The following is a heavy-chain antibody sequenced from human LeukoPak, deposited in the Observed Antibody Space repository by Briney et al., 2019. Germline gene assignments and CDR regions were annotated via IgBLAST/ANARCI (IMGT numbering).Heavy chain of an antibody. Sequence: GGSLRLSCAASGFTVSSNYMSWVRQAPGKGLEWVSVIYSGGSTYYADSVKGRFTISRDNSKNTLYLQMNSLRAEDTAVYYCAREFGYCSGGSCYGAVDYWGQGTLVTVSS. J-gene: IGHJ4*02. CDR3: AREFGYCSGGSCYGAVDY. CDR1: GFTVSSNY. D-gene: IGHD2-15*01. V-gene: IGHV3-66*01. CDR2: IYSGGST.